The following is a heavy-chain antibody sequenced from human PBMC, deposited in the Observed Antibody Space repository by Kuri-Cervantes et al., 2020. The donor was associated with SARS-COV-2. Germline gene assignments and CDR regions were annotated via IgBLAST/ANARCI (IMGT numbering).Heavy chain of an antibody. CDR2: IVVGSGNT. CDR3: APFYDRSINNWSDS. J-gene: IGHJ5*01. CDR1: GSTFSGSA. D-gene: IGHD3-16*01. Sequence: SVKISSKASGSTFSGSAIQWGRQARGQRLEWIGGIVVGSGNTDYAREFQERVTITRDMSTTKVYMELSGLISDDTAMYYCAPFYDRSINNWSDSWGQGTQVTVSS. V-gene: IGHV1-58*02.